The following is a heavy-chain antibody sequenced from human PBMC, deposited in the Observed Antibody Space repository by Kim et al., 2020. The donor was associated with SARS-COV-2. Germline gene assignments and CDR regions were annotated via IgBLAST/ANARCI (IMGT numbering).Heavy chain of an antibody. D-gene: IGHD1-7*01. J-gene: IGHJ6*02. Sequence: GESLKISCKGSGYSFTSYWIGWVRQMPGKGLEWMGIIYPGDSDTRYSPSFQGQVTISADKSISTAYLQWSSLKASDTAMYYCARHQTTNYYYYYGMDVWGQGTTVTVSS. V-gene: IGHV5-51*01. CDR2: IYPGDSDT. CDR3: ARHQTTNYYYYYGMDV. CDR1: GYSFTSYW.